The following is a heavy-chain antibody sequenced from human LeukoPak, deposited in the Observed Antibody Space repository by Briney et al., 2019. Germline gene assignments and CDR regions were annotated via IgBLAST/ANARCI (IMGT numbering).Heavy chain of an antibody. CDR3: ARWSSSWYSFDY. D-gene: IGHD6-13*01. CDR2: SSYSGST. J-gene: IGHJ4*02. Sequence: SETLSLTCTVSGGSVSSYYWNWIRQPPGKGLEWIGYSSYSGSTNYNPSLKSRVTISVDTSKNQLSLRLSSVTAADTAVHYCARWSSSWYSFDYWGQGALVTVSS. CDR1: GGSVSSYY. V-gene: IGHV4-59*02.